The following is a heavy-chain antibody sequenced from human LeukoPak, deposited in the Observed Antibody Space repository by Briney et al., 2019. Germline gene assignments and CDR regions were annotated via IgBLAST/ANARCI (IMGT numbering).Heavy chain of an antibody. CDR1: GGTFNSYA. CDR3: ARDWSTTVVTPAGY. J-gene: IGHJ4*02. Sequence: ASVKVSCKASGGTFNSYAISWVRQAPGQGLEWMGWMNPNSGNTGYAQKFQGRVTITRNTSISTAYMELSSLRSEDTAVYYCARDWSTTVVTPAGYWGQGTLVTVSS. CDR2: MNPNSGNT. V-gene: IGHV1-8*03. D-gene: IGHD4-23*01.